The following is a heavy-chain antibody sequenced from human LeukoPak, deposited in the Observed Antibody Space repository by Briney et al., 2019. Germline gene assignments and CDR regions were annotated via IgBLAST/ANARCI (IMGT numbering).Heavy chain of an antibody. CDR1: GGSFSGYY. V-gene: IGHV4-34*01. J-gene: IGHJ4*02. CDR3: ARELAYCGGDCYSFDY. D-gene: IGHD2-21*02. CDR2: INHSGST. Sequence: SETLSLTCAVYGGSFSGYYWGWIRQPPGKGLEWIGEINHSGSTNYNPSLKSRVTISVDTSKNQFSLKLSSVTATDTAVYYCARELAYCGGDCYSFDYWGQGTLVTVSS.